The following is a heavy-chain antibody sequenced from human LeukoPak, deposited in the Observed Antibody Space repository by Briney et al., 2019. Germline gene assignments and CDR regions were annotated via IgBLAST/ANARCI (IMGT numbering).Heavy chain of an antibody. D-gene: IGHD4-11*01. J-gene: IGHJ5*02. CDR1: GGSISSYC. Sequence: SETLSLTCTVSGGSISSYCWSWIRQPPGKGLEWIGSICYSGSTNYNPSLKSRVTVSLDTSKNQFSLKLNSVTATDTALYSCARRVVESAATTERNWFGPWGQGTLVTVSS. CDR2: ICYSGST. CDR3: ARRVVESAATTERNWFGP. V-gene: IGHV4-59*08.